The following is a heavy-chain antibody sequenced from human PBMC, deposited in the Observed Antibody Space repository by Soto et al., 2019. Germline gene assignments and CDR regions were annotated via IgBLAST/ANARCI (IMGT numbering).Heavy chain of an antibody. CDR1: GFTFSSYW. V-gene: IGHV3-7*01. CDR3: AREELWFGQNWFDP. CDR2: IKQDGSEK. J-gene: IGHJ5*02. D-gene: IGHD3-10*01. Sequence: GSLRPTCSASGFTFSSYWMSWVRQAPGKGLEWVANIKQDGSEKYYVDSVKGRFTISRDNGKNSLYLKMNSLRAEDTAVYYCAREELWFGQNWFDPWGQGTLVTVSS.